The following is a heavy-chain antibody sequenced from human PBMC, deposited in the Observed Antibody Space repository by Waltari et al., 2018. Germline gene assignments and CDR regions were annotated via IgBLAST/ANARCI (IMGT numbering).Heavy chain of an antibody. D-gene: IGHD1-20*01. Sequence: EVQLVQSGGGLVQPGGSLRLSCEASGSTFSNFELNWVRQAPGKGLEWVSYMSSRAMTRYYAESGKGRFSISRDNAKKSLYLQMNSLRVEDTAVYYCAGGIKGYFDYWGQGTLVSVSS. CDR1: GSTFSNFE. CDR3: AGGIKGYFDY. J-gene: IGHJ4*02. V-gene: IGHV3-48*03. CDR2: MSSRAMTR.